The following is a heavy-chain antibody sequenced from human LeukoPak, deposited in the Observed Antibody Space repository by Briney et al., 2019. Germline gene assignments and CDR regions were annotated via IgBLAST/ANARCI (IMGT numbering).Heavy chain of an antibody. D-gene: IGHD2-2*01. V-gene: IGHV3-30*02. CDR3: AVVVPAAIIRFDP. Sequence: GGSLRLSCAASGYTFSSYGMRWVRQAPGKGLEWVAFIRYDGSNKYYADSVKGRFTISRDNSKNTLYLQMNSLRAEDTAVYYCAVVVPAAIIRFDPWGQGTLVTVSS. CDR2: IRYDGSNK. CDR1: GYTFSSYG. J-gene: IGHJ5*02.